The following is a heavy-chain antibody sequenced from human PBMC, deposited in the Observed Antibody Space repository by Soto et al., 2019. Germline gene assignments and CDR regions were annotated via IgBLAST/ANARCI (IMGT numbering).Heavy chain of an antibody. V-gene: IGHV4-4*02. CDR1: GGSFTSNNW. D-gene: IGHD1-7*01. J-gene: IGHJ4*02. CDR3: ASRDPGTSVDY. CDR2: IYRTGST. Sequence: SETLSLTCAVSGGSFTSNNWWTWVRQPPGQGLEWIGEIYRTGSTNYNPSLKSRVTISLDKSENQFYLKVTSLTAADTAVYYCASRDPGTSVDYWGQGTLVTVSS.